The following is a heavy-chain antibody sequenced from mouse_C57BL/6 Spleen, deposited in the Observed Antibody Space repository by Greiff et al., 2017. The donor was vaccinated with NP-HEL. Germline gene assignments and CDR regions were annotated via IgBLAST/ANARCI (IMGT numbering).Heavy chain of an antibody. J-gene: IGHJ1*03. V-gene: IGHV1-69*01. CDR1: GYTFTSYW. CDR2: IDPSDSYT. CDR3: ARRGNYGNFDV. Sequence: QVQLQQPGAELVMPGASVKLSCKASGYTFTSYWMHWVKQRPGQGLEWIGEIDPSDSYTNYNQKFKGKSTLTVDKSSSTAYMQLSSLTSEDSAVYYCARRGNYGNFDVWGTGTTVTVSS.